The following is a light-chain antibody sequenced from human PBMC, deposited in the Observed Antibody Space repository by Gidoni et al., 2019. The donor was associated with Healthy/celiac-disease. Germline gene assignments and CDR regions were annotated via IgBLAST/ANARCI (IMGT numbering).Light chain of an antibody. V-gene: IGKV1-33*01. J-gene: IGKJ4*01. CDR1: QDISNY. CDR3: QQYGNLLLT. CDR2: DAS. Sequence: DIQMTQPPSPLPASVGDRVTITWQASQDISNYLNWYQQKPGKAPKLLIYDASNLETGIPPRFSGSGSGTDFTFTISSLQPEDIAAYYCQQYGNLLLTFGEGTKVEIK.